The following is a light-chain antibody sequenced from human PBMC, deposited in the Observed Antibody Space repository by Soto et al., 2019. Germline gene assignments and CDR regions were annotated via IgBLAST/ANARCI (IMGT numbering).Light chain of an antibody. CDR1: QSISSW. J-gene: IGKJ5*01. CDR3: QQCNRYPIT. Sequence: DIQMTQSPSTLSAFVGARVTLTCRASQSISSWLAWYQQKPGKAPKLLIYDASSLESGVPSRFSGSGSGTEFTLTITSLQPDDSATYYCQQCNRYPITFGQGTRVDIK. V-gene: IGKV1-5*01. CDR2: DAS.